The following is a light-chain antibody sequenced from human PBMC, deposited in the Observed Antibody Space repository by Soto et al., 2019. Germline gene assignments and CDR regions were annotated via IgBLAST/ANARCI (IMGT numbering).Light chain of an antibody. CDR3: QASYTTPLT. V-gene: IGKV1-39*01. CDR1: QSIGNY. Sequence: DIQMTQSPSSLSASIGDRVTLTCRSSQSIGNYLNWYQQKPGKAPSLLIHSASTLHNGVPSRFSGSGSGTEFTFTISGLQPDDVATYYCQASYTTPLTFGQGTRLE. CDR2: SAS. J-gene: IGKJ5*01.